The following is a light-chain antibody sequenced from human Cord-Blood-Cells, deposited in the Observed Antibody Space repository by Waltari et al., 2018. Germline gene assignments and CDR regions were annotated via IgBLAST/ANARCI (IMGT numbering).Light chain of an antibody. CDR2: DVS. V-gene: IGLV2-11*01. CDR1: SSDVGGYNF. Sequence: QSALTQPRSVSGSPGQSVTIPCTGTSSDVGGYNFFSWYQQHPGKAPKPMIYDVSKRPSGVPDRFSGSKSGNTASLTISGLQAEDEADYYCCSYAGSYVFGTGTKVTVL. J-gene: IGLJ1*01. CDR3: CSYAGSYV.